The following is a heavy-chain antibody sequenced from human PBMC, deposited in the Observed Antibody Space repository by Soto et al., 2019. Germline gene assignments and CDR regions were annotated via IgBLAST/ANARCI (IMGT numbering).Heavy chain of an antibody. V-gene: IGHV3-30-3*01. D-gene: IGHD5-18*01. CDR3: ARDYGRIQRGASPGWGYYYGMDV. Sequence: QVQLVESGGGVVQPGRSLRLSCAASGFTFSSYAMHWVRQAPGKGLEWVAVISYDGSNKYYADSVKGRFTISRDNSKNTLYLQMNSLRAEDTAVYYCARDYGRIQRGASPGWGYYYGMDVWGQGTTVTVSS. J-gene: IGHJ6*02. CDR1: GFTFSSYA. CDR2: ISYDGSNK.